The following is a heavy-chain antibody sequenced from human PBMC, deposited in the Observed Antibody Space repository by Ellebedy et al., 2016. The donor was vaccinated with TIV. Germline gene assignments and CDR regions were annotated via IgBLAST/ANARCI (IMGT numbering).Heavy chain of an antibody. J-gene: IGHJ4*02. CDR2: MNPNSGNT. Sequence: AASVKVSCKASGGTFSSYAISWVRQAPGQGLEWMGWMNPNSGNTGYAQKFQGRVTMTRNTSISTAYMELSSLRSEDTAVYYCARGARDYWGQGTLVTVSS. CDR3: ARGARDY. V-gene: IGHV1-8*02. CDR1: GGTFSSYA.